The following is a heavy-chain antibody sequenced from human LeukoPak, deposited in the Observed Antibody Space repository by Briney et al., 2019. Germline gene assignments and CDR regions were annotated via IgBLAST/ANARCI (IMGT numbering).Heavy chain of an antibody. Sequence: ASVKVSCKASGYTFTSYGISWVRQAPGQGLERMGWISAYNGNTNYAKKLQGRVTMTTDTSTSTAYMELRSLRSDDTAVYYCARDPASPKMVRGVVYYYYGMDVWGQGTAVTVSS. J-gene: IGHJ6*02. CDR1: GYTFTSYG. V-gene: IGHV1-18*01. CDR2: ISAYNGNT. D-gene: IGHD3-10*01. CDR3: ARDPASPKMVRGVVYYYYGMDV.